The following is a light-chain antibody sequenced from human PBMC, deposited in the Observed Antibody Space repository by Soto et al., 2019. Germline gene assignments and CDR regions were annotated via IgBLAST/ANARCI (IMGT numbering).Light chain of an antibody. CDR2: GNS. J-gene: IGLJ2*01. V-gene: IGLV1-40*01. Sequence: QSVLTQPPSVSGAPGQRVTISCTGSSSNIGAGYDVHWYQQLPGTAPKLLIYGNSNRPSGVPDRFSGSKSGTSASLAITGLQAEDEADYYCQSYDSSLSGWEFGEGTKLTVL. CDR3: QSYDSSLSGWE. CDR1: SSNIGAGYD.